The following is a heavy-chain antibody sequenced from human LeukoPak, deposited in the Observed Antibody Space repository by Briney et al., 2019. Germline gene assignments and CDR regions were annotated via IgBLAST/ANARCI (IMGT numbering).Heavy chain of an antibody. CDR3: AKDIKSSGWFSAWGAFDI. Sequence: GGSLRLSCAAPGFTFSSYAMSWVRQAPGKGLEWVSAISGSGGSTYYADSVKGRFTISRDNAKNSLYLQMSSLRAEDMALYYCAKDIKSSGWFSAWGAFDIWGQGTMVTVSS. J-gene: IGHJ3*02. V-gene: IGHV3-23*01. D-gene: IGHD6-19*01. CDR2: ISGSGGST. CDR1: GFTFSSYA.